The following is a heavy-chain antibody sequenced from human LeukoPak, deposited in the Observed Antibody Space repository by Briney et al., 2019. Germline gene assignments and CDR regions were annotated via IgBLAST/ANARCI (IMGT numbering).Heavy chain of an antibody. D-gene: IGHD5-12*01. Sequence: GASVKVSCKASGYTFTSYDINWVRQTTGQGLEWMGWMNPNSGNTGYAQKFQGRATMTRNTSISTAYMELSSLRSEDTAVYYCARRKIHSGYDWVFDYWGQGTLVTVSS. CDR2: MNPNSGNT. CDR1: GYTFTSYD. CDR3: ARRKIHSGYDWVFDY. J-gene: IGHJ4*02. V-gene: IGHV1-8*01.